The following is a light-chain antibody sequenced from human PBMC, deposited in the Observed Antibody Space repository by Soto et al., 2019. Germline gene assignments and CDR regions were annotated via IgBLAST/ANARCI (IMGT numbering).Light chain of an antibody. J-gene: IGKJ1*01. V-gene: IGKV3-20*01. CDR3: QQYGNSPPDKT. Sequence: DIVLTQSPGTLSLSAGERATLSCRASQSVSSNYVAWYQQKPGQAPSLLIYGASRRATGITDRFSGSGSGTDFTLTISTLEPEDLAVYYCQQYGNSPPDKTFGQGTKVEIK. CDR1: QSVSSNY. CDR2: GAS.